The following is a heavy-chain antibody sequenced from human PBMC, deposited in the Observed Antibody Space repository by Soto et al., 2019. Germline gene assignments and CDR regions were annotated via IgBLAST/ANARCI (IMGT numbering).Heavy chain of an antibody. CDR2: IYYSGST. D-gene: IGHD6-6*01. Sequence: SETLSLTCTVSGGSISSYYWSWIRQPPGKGLEWIGYIYYSGSTNYNPSLKSRVTISVDTSKNQFSLKLSSVTAADTAVYYCARSSIAAPRDWFDPWGQGTLVTVSS. J-gene: IGHJ5*02. CDR1: GGSISSYY. CDR3: ARSSIAAPRDWFDP. V-gene: IGHV4-59*08.